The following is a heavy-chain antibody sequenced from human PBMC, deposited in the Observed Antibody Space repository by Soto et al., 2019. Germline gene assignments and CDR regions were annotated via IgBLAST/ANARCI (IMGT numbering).Heavy chain of an antibody. Sequence: QVQLVESGGGVVQPGRSLRLSCAASGFTFSSYAMHWVRQAPGEGLEWVAVISYDGSNKYYADSVKGRFTISRDNSKNTLYLQMNSLRAEDTAVYYCARVYGDYSWYFDYWGQGTLVTVSS. J-gene: IGHJ4*02. CDR2: ISYDGSNK. CDR3: ARVYGDYSWYFDY. D-gene: IGHD4-17*01. V-gene: IGHV3-30-3*01. CDR1: GFTFSSYA.